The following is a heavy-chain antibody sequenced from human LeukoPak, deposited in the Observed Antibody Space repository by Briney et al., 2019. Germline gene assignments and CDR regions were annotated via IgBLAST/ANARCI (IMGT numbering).Heavy chain of an antibody. CDR2: ISSSGSTI. CDR1: GFTFSSYW. Sequence: GGSLRLSCAASGFTFSSYWMSWVRQAPGKGLEWVSYISSSGSTIYYADSVKGRFTISRDNAKNSLYLQMNSLRAEDTAVYYCASGFSGSYSWNYFDYWGQGTLVTVSS. CDR3: ASGFSGSYSWNYFDY. V-gene: IGHV3-48*03. J-gene: IGHJ4*02. D-gene: IGHD1-26*01.